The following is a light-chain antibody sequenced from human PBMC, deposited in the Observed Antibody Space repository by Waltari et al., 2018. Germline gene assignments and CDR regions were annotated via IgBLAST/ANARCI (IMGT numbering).Light chain of an antibody. J-gene: IGKJ1*01. CDR3: QKYGTRPAT. V-gene: IGKV3-20*01. CDR1: QSVGRT. Sequence: EIVLTQSPASLSLSPGDRATLSCRASQSVGRTLAWYQQKPVQAPRLLIYDASSRATGIPDRFSGSGSGTDFSLTISRLEPEDFAVYYCQKYGTRPATFGQGTKVEVK. CDR2: DAS.